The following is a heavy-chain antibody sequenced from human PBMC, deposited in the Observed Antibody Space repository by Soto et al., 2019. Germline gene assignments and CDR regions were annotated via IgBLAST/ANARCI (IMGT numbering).Heavy chain of an antibody. Sequence: SGPTLVNPTQTLTLTCTFSGFSFSPDGVGVGWIRQPPGKALEWLAVIYSNDHKRYSPSLKTRVSITKDTSKSQVVLTMTNMDPADTATYFCAHRLRVGTVTDVVDFWGQGILVTVSS. CDR2: IYSNDHK. J-gene: IGHJ4*02. D-gene: IGHD2-21*02. CDR1: GFSFSPDGVG. V-gene: IGHV2-5*01. CDR3: AHRLRVGTVTDVVDF.